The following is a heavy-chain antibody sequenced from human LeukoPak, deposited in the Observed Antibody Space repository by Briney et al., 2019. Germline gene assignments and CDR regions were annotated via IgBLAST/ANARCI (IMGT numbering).Heavy chain of an antibody. CDR3: ARVSRGSYYYYYGMDV. J-gene: IGHJ6*02. CDR1: GYTFTSYD. D-gene: IGHD3-16*01. CDR2: INPNSGNT. V-gene: IGHV1-8*01. Sequence: ASVKVSCKASGYTFTSYDINWVRQATGQGLEWMGWINPNSGNTGYAQKFQGRVTMTRNTSISTAYMELSSLRSEDTAVYYCARVSRGSYYYYYGMDVWGQGTTVTVSS.